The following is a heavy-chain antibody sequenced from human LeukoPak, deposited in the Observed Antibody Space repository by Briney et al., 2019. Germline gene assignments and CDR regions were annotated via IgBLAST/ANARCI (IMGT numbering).Heavy chain of an antibody. V-gene: IGHV4-39*07. CDR3: ARGKLLWFGESAYWYFDL. CDR2: IYYSGST. J-gene: IGHJ2*01. Sequence: SETLSLTCTVSGGSISSSSYYWGWIRQPPGKGLEWIGSIYYSGSTYYNPSLKSRVTISVDTSKNQFSLKLSSVTAADTAVYYCARGKLLWFGESAYWYFDLWGRGTLVTVSS. D-gene: IGHD3-10*01. CDR1: GGSISSSSYY.